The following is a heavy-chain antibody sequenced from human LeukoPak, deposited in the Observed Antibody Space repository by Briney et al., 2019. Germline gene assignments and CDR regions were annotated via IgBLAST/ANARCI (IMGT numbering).Heavy chain of an antibody. D-gene: IGHD6-13*01. J-gene: IGHJ4*02. CDR2: IYPYDSTT. V-gene: IGHV5-51*01. CDR3: ARIRAIAAAGTQTYYFDY. CDR1: GYTVTSYW. Sequence: GESLKISCKGSGYTVTSYWIAWVRQMPGKGLEWMGTIYPYDSTTRYSPSFQGQVTISGDKSSSTSYVQWRSLKASDTAMYYCARIRAIAAAGTQTYYFDYWGQGTLVTVSS.